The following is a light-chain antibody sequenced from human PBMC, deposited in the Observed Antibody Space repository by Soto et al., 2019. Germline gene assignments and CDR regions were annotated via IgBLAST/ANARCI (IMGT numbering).Light chain of an antibody. CDR2: DAS. Sequence: EIVMTHSPATLSVSPGERATLSCRASQSVSSYLAWYQQKPGQAPRLLIYDASNRATGIPARFSGSGSGTDFTLTIRSLEPEDFAVYYCQQRQYWPPITFGQGTRLEIK. CDR1: QSVSSY. V-gene: IGKV3-11*01. J-gene: IGKJ5*01. CDR3: QQRQYWPPIT.